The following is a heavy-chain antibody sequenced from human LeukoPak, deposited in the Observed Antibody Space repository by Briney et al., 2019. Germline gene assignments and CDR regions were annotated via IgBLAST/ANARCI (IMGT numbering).Heavy chain of an antibody. CDR3: ARGARIQLWFGFDY. V-gene: IGHV1-18*01. CDR2: ISAYNGNT. Sequence: ASVKVSCKASGYTFTSYGISWVRQAPGQGLEWMGWISAYNGNTNYAQKLQGRVTMTTDTPTSTAYMELRSLRSDDTAVYYCARGARIQLWFGFDYWGQGTLVTVSS. J-gene: IGHJ4*02. D-gene: IGHD5-18*01. CDR1: GYTFTSYG.